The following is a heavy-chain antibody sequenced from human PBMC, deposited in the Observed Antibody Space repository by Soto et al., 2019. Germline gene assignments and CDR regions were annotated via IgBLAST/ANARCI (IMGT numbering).Heavy chain of an antibody. CDR3: ASFYGDYFIDP. V-gene: IGHV3-48*03. J-gene: IGHJ5*02. Sequence: SLRLSCAASGFTFSSYEMNWVRQAPGKGLEWVSYISSSGSTIYYADSVKGRFTIPRDNAKNSLYLQMNSLRAEDPAVYYCASFYGDYFIDPWGQGTLVTVSS. CDR1: GFTFSSYE. CDR2: ISSSGSTI. D-gene: IGHD4-17*01.